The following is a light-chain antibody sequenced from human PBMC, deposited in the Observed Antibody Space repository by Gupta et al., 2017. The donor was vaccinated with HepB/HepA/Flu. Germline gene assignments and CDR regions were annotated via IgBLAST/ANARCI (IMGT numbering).Light chain of an antibody. CDR3: QQYGNPPRT. CDR1: QSINSNY. V-gene: IGKV3-20*01. J-gene: IGKJ1*01. CDR2: GAS. Sequence: EIVLTQSPGTLSLSPGERATLSCRASQSINSNYLAWYQQKPGQAPRLLIYGASTRATDIPDRFSGSGSGTDFTHTIDRLEPEDFAVFYCQQYGNPPRTFGQGTKVEIK.